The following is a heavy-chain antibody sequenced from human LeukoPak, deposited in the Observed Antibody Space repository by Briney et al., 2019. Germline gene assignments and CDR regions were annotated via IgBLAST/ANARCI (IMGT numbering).Heavy chain of an antibody. Sequence: ASVKVSCKASGYTFTGYYMHWVRQAPGQGLEWMGLVDPEDGETIYAEKFQGRVTITADTSTDTAYMELSSLRSEDTAVYYCTTDLKKTDAFDIWGQGTMVTVSS. J-gene: IGHJ3*02. CDR3: TTDLKKTDAFDI. CDR1: GYTFTGYY. V-gene: IGHV1-69-2*01. CDR2: VDPEDGET.